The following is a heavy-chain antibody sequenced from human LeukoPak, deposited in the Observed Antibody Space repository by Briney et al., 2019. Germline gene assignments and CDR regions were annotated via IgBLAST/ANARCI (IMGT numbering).Heavy chain of an antibody. J-gene: IGHJ4*02. V-gene: IGHV1-18*01. CDR2: ISAYNGNT. Sequence: ASVKVSCKASGYTFTSYGISWVRQAPGQGLEWMGWISAYNGNTNYAQKLQGRVTMTTDTSTSTAYMELRSLRSDDTAVYYCARDYSGYYYDSSGYPRFDYWGQGTLVTVSS. D-gene: IGHD3-22*01. CDR3: ARDYSGYYYDSSGYPRFDY. CDR1: GYTFTSYG.